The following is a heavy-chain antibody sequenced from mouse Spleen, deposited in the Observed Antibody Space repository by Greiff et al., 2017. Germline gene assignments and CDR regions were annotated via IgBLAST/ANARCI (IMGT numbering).Heavy chain of an antibody. CDR3: ARHGGSSPYWYFDV. Sequence: DVKLVESGGGLVQPGGSLKLSCATSGFTFSDYYMYWVRQTPEKRLEWVAYISNGGGSTYYPDTVKGRFTISRDNAKNTLYLQMSRLKSEDTAMYYCARHGGSSPYWYFDVWGAGTTVTVSS. CDR2: ISNGGGST. J-gene: IGHJ1*01. CDR1: GFTFSDYY. D-gene: IGHD1-1*01. V-gene: IGHV5-12*02.